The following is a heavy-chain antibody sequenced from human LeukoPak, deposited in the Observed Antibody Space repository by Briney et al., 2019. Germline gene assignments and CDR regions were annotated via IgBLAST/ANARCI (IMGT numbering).Heavy chain of an antibody. J-gene: IGHJ4*02. D-gene: IGHD2-8*01. Sequence: SETLSLTCTVSGGSISSSDYYGARIRQPPGKGLEWIGSIYYSGNTYYHPSLRSRVTISVDTSKNQFSLRLSSVTAADTAVYYCASHRRYTIGSEEFDYWGQGALVTVSS. CDR1: GGSISSSDYY. CDR3: ASHRRYTIGSEEFDY. V-gene: IGHV4-39*01. CDR2: IYYSGNT.